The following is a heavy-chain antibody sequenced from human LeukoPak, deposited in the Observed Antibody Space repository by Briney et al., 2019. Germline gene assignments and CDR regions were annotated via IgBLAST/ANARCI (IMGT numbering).Heavy chain of an antibody. J-gene: IGHJ6*02. CDR3: ARTLRGPPATWRYYYGMDV. V-gene: IGHV3-48*01. CDR1: GFTLNYYS. CDR2: ISSSGSSI. Sequence: GGSLRLSCVASGFTLNYYSMNWVRQAPGKGLEWVSYISSSGSSIYYSDSVKGRFTISRDNAKNSLSLQMNSLRAEDTALYYCARTLRGPPATWRYYYGMDVWGQGTTVTVSS. D-gene: IGHD2-2*01.